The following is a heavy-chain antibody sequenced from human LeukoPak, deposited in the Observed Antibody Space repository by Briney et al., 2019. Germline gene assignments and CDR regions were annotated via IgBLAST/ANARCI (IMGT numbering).Heavy chain of an antibody. CDR1: GFTPIHYW. CDR2: IKQDGSET. V-gene: IGHV3-7*01. J-gene: IGHJ4*02. D-gene: IGHD3-3*02. CDR3: ARLGAGMHFFYLDL. Sequence: GGSLRLSCALSGFTPIHYWMTWVRQAPGKGLEWVANIKQDGSETFYVDSVKGRFTISRDNAKNSVYLQMNSLRAEDTAFYYCARLGAGMHFFYLDLWGRGTLVTVSS.